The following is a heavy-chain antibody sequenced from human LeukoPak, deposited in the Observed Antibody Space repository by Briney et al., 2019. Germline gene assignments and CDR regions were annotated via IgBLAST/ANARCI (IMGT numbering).Heavy chain of an antibody. CDR2: MNPNSGNT. J-gene: IGHJ3*02. Sequence: ASVRVSCKASGYTFTSYDINWVRQATGQGLEWMGWMNPNSGNTGYAQKFQGRVTITRNTSISTAYMELSSLRSEDTAVYYCARGPKWELELYAFDIWGQGTMVTVSS. D-gene: IGHD1-26*01. CDR3: ARGPKWELELYAFDI. V-gene: IGHV1-8*03. CDR1: GYTFTSYD.